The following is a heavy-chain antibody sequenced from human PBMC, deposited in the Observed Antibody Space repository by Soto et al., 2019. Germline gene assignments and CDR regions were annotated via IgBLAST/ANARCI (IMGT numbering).Heavy chain of an antibody. CDR2: IGLGSSTK. D-gene: IGHD6-19*01. Sequence: GGSLRLSCAASGFTFRNYGMNWVRQAPGKGLEWVSYIGLGSSTKYYADSVEGRFTISRDNAKNSLYLQMNNLRAEDTAVYYCAKHFDSGCPDYWGQGTLVTVSS. CDR3: AKHFDSGCPDY. V-gene: IGHV3-48*01. CDR1: GFTFRNYG. J-gene: IGHJ4*02.